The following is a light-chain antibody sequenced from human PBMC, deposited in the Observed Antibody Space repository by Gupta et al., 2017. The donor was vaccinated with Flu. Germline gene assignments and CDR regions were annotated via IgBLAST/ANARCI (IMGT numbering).Light chain of an antibody. Sequence: EIAMTQSPATLSVSPGERATLSCRASQRVGINLAWYQQKPGLAPRLLIYGASTRASGIPARFTGSGSMTEFTLTISSLQSEDFAVYYCQQYNNWPRTFGQGTKMEIK. CDR2: GAS. CDR1: QRVGIN. J-gene: IGKJ1*01. V-gene: IGKV3-15*01. CDR3: QQYNNWPRT.